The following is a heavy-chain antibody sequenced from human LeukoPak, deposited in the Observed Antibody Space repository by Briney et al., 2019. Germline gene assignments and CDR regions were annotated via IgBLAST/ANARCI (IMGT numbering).Heavy chain of an antibody. CDR2: ISSSSSYI. CDR3: ARVVPPEYSSRFPDY. CDR1: GFTFSSYS. J-gene: IGHJ4*02. V-gene: IGHV3-21*01. D-gene: IGHD6-6*01. Sequence: GGSLRLSCAASGFTFSSYSMNWVRQAPGKGLEWVSSISSSSSYIYYADSVKGRFTSSRYNAKNSLYLQMNSLRAADQAVYYCARVVPPEYSSRFPDYWGQGTLVTVRS.